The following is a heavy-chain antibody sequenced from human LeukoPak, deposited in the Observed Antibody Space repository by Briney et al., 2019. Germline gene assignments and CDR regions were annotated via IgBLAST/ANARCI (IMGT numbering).Heavy chain of an antibody. J-gene: IGHJ4*02. D-gene: IGHD6-19*01. Sequence: SETLSLTCAVYGGSFSGYYWSWIRQPPGKGLEWIGEINHSGSTNYNPSLKSRVTISVDTSKNQFSLKLSSVTAADTAAYYCARVGPVAGDYWGQGTLVTVSS. CDR3: ARVGPVAGDY. V-gene: IGHV4-34*01. CDR2: INHSGST. CDR1: GGSFSGYY.